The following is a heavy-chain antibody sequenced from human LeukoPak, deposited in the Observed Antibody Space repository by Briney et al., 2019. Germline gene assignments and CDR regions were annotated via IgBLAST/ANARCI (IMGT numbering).Heavy chain of an antibody. CDR3: ARGYSYGDAFDI. Sequence: PGRSLRLSCAPSLFTFSSYVMHWVRQAPGKGLECVAVIWYDGSNKYYADSVKGRFTISRDNSKNTLYLQMNSLRAEDTAVYYCARGYSYGDAFDIWGQGTMVTISS. CDR1: LFTFSSYV. CDR2: IWYDGSNK. D-gene: IGHD5-18*01. J-gene: IGHJ3*02. V-gene: IGHV3-33*01.